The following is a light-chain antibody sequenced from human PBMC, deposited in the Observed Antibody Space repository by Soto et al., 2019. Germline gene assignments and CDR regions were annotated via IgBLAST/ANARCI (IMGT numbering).Light chain of an antibody. CDR3: QQYDGSSWA. J-gene: IGKJ1*01. Sequence: EIVLTQSPGTLSLSPGERATLSCRASQSVSSTSFAWYHLKPGQAPRLLRYDTSARAGGIPARFSGSGSGMDFILSNDTLESEDFGLYFSQQYDGSSWAFGQGTKVEI. V-gene: IGKV3-20*01. CDR2: DTS. CDR1: QSVSSTS.